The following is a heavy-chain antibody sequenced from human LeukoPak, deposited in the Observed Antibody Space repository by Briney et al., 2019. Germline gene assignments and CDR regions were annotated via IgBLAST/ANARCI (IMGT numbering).Heavy chain of an antibody. Sequence: ASVKVSCKASGYTFTSYDINWVRQATGQGLEWMGWMNPNSGNTGYAQKFQGRVTITRNTSISTAYMELSSLRSEDTAVYYCARGRYYYDSSGYYYWAYWGQGTLVTVSS. CDR2: MNPNSGNT. CDR3: ARGRYYYDSSGYYYWAY. D-gene: IGHD3-22*01. J-gene: IGHJ4*02. V-gene: IGHV1-8*01. CDR1: GYTFTSYD.